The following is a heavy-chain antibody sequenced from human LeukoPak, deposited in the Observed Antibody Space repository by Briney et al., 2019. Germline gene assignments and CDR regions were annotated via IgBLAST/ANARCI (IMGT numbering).Heavy chain of an antibody. V-gene: IGHV4-34*01. CDR1: GGSFSGYY. CDR3: ARAAAAGSYFDY. D-gene: IGHD6-13*01. CDR2: INHSGST. Sequence: SETLSLTCAVYGGSFSGYYWSWIRQPPGKGLEWIGEINHSGSTNYNPSLKSRVTISVDTSKNQFSLKLSSVTAADTAVYYCARAAAAGSYFDYWGQGTLVAVSS. J-gene: IGHJ4*02.